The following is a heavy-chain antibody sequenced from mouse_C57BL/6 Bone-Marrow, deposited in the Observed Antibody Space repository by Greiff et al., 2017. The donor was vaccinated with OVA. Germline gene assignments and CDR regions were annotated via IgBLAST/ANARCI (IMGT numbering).Heavy chain of an antibody. Sequence: VQLQQSGAELVRPGASVTLSCKASGYTFTDYEMHWVKQTPVHGLEWIGAIDPETGGTAYNPKFKGKAILTADKSSSTAYMWLRSLTSEDSAVYYCTRAYSNYGDFDYWGQGTTLTVSS. V-gene: IGHV1-15*01. D-gene: IGHD2-5*01. CDR1: GYTFTDYE. CDR2: IDPETGGT. CDR3: TRAYSNYGDFDY. J-gene: IGHJ2*01.